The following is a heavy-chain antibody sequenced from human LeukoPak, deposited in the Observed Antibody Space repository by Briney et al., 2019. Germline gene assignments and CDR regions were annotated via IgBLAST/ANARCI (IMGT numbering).Heavy chain of an antibody. CDR3: AGSGWQVYPDH. V-gene: IGHV3-7*01. J-gene: IGHJ4*02. Sequence: TGGSLRLSCAASGFTFSIYAMTWVRQAPGKGLEWVANIKQDGSEKHYVDSVKGRFTISRDNAKNSLYLQMSSLRAEDTAVYYCAGSGWQVYPDHWGQGTLVTVSS. CDR2: IKQDGSEK. CDR1: GFTFSIYA. D-gene: IGHD6-19*01.